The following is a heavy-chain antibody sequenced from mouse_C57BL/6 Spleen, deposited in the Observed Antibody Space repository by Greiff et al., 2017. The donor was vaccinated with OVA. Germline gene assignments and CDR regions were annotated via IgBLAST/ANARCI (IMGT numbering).Heavy chain of an antibody. D-gene: IGHD1-1*01. Sequence: EVQLQESEGGLVQPGSSMKLSCTASGFTFSDYYMAWVRQVPEKGLEWVANINYDGSSTYYLDSLKSRFIISRDNAKNILYLQMSSLKSEDTATYYCARDRDYYGSRYFDVWGTGTTVTVSS. CDR1: GFTFSDYY. CDR2: INYDGSST. V-gene: IGHV5-16*01. CDR3: ARDRDYYGSRYFDV. J-gene: IGHJ1*03.